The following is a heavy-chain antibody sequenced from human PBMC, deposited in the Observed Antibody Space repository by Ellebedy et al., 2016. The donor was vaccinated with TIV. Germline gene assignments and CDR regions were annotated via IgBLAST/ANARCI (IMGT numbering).Heavy chain of an antibody. J-gene: IGHJ6*03. V-gene: IGHV3-23*01. CDR1: GFTFSSYA. CDR3: AKAPTAISAHFYYYDYYMDV. CDR2: ISGSGGRT. Sequence: GESLKISCAASGFTFSSYAMSWVRQAPGRGLEWVSAISGSGGRTHYVDSVRGRFTISRDNSKNTLYLQMDSLRAEDTAVYYCAKAPTAISAHFYYYDYYMDVWGKGTTVTVSS. D-gene: IGHD2-21*02.